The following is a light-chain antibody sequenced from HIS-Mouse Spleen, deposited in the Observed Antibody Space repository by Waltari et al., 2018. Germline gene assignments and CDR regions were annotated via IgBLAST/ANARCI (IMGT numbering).Light chain of an antibody. CDR2: DVS. CDR1: SSDVGGYNY. V-gene: IGLV2-11*01. Sequence: QSALTQPRSVSGSPGQSVTISCTGTSSDVGGYNYVSWYQQHPGKAPQLMMYDVSKRPSGVPDRFSGSKSGNTASLTSSGLQAEDEADYYCCSYAGSYTLVFGGGTKLTVL. J-gene: IGLJ2*01. CDR3: CSYAGSYTLV.